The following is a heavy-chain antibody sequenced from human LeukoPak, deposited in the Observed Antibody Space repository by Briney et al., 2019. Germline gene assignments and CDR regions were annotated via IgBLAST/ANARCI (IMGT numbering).Heavy chain of an antibody. D-gene: IGHD3-10*01. V-gene: IGHV4-39*01. J-gene: IGHJ4*02. Sequence: PSETLSLTCTVSGGSISSSSYYWGWIRPPPGKGLEWIGSIYYSGSTYYNPSLKSRVTISVDTSKNQFSLKLSSVTAADTAVYYCARVIRDTLYYFDYWGQGTLVTVSS. CDR3: ARVIRDTLYYFDY. CDR2: IYYSGST. CDR1: GGSISSSSYY.